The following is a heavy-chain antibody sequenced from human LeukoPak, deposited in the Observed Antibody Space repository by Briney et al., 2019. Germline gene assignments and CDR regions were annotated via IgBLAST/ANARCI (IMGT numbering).Heavy chain of an antibody. J-gene: IGHJ4*02. Sequence: PGGSLRLSCAASGFSFSYYNMHWVRQAPGKGLEWVANIGQDGTEAVYVGSVKGRFTISRDNARKLLFLQMNSLRADDTAVYYCAIPSSYDGSRYYHAYWGQGTLVSVSS. CDR1: GFSFSYYN. CDR2: IGQDGTEA. CDR3: AIPSSYDGSRYYHAY. V-gene: IGHV3-7*01. D-gene: IGHD3-22*01.